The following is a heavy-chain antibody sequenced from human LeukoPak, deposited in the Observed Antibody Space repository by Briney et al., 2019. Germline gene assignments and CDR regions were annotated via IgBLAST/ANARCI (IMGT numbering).Heavy chain of an antibody. J-gene: IGHJ4*02. CDR3: ARQPVGKSSFDY. CDR1: GDSMNNYY. V-gene: IGHV4-59*08. Sequence: PETLCLTCTVSGDSMNNYYWSWIRQPPGKGLEWIAYIYYSGGPNYNPSLKSRVTMSVDTSKSQFSLRLNSVTAADTAVYYCARQPVGKSSFDYWGQATMVTV. CDR2: IYYSGGP. D-gene: IGHD1-1*01.